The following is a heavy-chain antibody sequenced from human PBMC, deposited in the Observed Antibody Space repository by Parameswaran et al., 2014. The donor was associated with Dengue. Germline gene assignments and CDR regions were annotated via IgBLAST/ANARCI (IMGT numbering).Heavy chain of an antibody. V-gene: IGHV2-70*01. CDR3: ARIRHYDFWSGYSKPVSYYYGMDV. CDR2: IDWDDDK. J-gene: IGHJ6*02. Sequence: ARWIRQPPGKALEWLALIDWDDDKYYSTSLKTRLTISKDTSKNQVVLTMTNMDPVDTATYYCARIRHYDFWSGYSKPVSYYYGMDVWGQGTTVTVSS. D-gene: IGHD3-3*01.